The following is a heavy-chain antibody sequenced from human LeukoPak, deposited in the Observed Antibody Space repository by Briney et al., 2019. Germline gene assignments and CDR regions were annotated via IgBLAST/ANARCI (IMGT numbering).Heavy chain of an antibody. J-gene: IGHJ3*02. D-gene: IGHD6-19*01. Sequence: GGSLRLSCAASGFTFSSYGMHWVRQAPGKGLEWVAFIRYDGSNKYYADSVKGRFTISRDNSKNTLYLQMNSLRAEDTAVYYCAKDYRIVAVAVGYGPGGAAFDIWGQGTMVTVSS. CDR2: IRYDGSNK. V-gene: IGHV3-30*02. CDR3: AKDYRIVAVAVGYGPGGAAFDI. CDR1: GFTFSSYG.